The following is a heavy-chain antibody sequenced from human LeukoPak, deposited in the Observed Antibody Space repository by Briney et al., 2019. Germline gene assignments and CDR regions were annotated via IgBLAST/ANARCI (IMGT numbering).Heavy chain of an antibody. CDR1: AYTSTTNG. J-gene: IGHJ4*02. CDR2: IIVYNGKT. Sequence: ASVTVSCILSAYTSTTNGITCVRHPPGEGREWMGWIIVYNGKTIYAKKLQGRLTMTTDPSTSTPYIELRSLRSDDTAVYYCASARYGSGTYYLDFWGQGTLVSVSS. V-gene: IGHV1-18*01. CDR3: ASARYGSGTYYLDF. D-gene: IGHD3-10*01.